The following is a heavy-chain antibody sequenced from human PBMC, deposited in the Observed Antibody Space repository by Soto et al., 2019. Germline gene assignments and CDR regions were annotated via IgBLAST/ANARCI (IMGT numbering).Heavy chain of an antibody. J-gene: IGHJ4*02. CDR3: AKGIQLWPRGFDY. V-gene: IGHV3-23*01. D-gene: IGHD5-18*01. CDR1: GFTFSSYA. CDR2: ISGSGGST. Sequence: PGGSLRLSCAASGFTFSSYAMSWVRQAPGKGLEWVSAISGSGGSTYYAGSVKGRFTISRDNSKNTLYLQMNSLRAEDTAVYYCAKGIQLWPRGFDYWGQGTLVTVSS.